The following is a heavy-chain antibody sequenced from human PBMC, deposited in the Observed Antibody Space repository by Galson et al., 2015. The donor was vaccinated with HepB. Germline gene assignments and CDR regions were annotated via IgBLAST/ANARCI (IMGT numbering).Heavy chain of an antibody. J-gene: IGHJ5*02. CDR2: INHSGST. V-gene: IGHV4-34*01. D-gene: IGHD3-3*01. Sequence: ETLSLTCAVYGGSFSGYYWSWIRQPPGKGLEWIGEINHSGSTNYNPSLKSRVTISVDTSKNQFSLKLSSVTAADTAVYYCARDPTRFLESPQFDPWGQGTLVTVSS. CDR1: GGSFSGYY. CDR3: ARDPTRFLESPQFDP.